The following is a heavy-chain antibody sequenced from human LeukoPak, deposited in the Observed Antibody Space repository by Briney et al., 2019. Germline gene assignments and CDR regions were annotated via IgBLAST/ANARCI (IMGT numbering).Heavy chain of an antibody. CDR3: ARDLGYDSSGLDY. V-gene: IGHV1-69*13. J-gene: IGHJ4*02. CDR1: GGTFISYA. CDR2: IIPICGTA. D-gene: IGHD3-22*01. Sequence: SVKVSCKASGGTFISYAISWVRQAPGQGLEWMGGIIPICGTANYAQKFQGRVTITADESTSTAYMEPSSMRSEDTAVYYCARDLGYDSSGLDYWGQGTLVTVSS.